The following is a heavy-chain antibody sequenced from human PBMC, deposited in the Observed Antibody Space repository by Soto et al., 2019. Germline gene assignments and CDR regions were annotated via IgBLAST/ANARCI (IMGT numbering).Heavy chain of an antibody. CDR3: ARVTRGSGDWFDP. D-gene: IGHD6-19*01. V-gene: IGHV1-18*01. Sequence: QVPLMQSGTEVKKPGASVKVSCKASSETFASYDITWVRQAPGQGLEWMGWISTYNGNTKYAQNVQGRVSMTTDTSTSTAYMGLRSLKSDDTAVYYCARVTRGSGDWFDPWGQRTLVTVSS. CDR1: SETFASYD. J-gene: IGHJ5*02. CDR2: ISTYNGNT.